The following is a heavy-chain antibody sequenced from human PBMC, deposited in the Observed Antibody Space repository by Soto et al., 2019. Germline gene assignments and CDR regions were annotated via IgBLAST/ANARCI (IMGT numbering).Heavy chain of an antibody. CDR2: ITTYNGNT. J-gene: IGHJ6*02. Sequence: QVQLVQSGVEVREPGASVKVSCKAVRYIFTNYGVSWVRQAPGQGLEWMGWITTYNGNTEYAQKFQGRVTMTTDASTSTAYMDLGSLRSDDTASYYCARALTGYGMDVWGQGTTVTVSS. CDR1: RYIFTNYG. V-gene: IGHV1-18*01. CDR3: ARALTGYGMDV.